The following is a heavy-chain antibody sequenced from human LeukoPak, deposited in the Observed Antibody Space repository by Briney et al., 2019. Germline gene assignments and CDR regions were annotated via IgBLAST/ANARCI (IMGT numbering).Heavy chain of an antibody. CDR1: GGSISSGGYY. V-gene: IGHV4-31*03. D-gene: IGHD3-22*01. J-gene: IGHJ4*02. Sequence: SETLSLTCTVSGGSISSGGYYCSWIRQHPGKGLEWIGYIYYSGSTYYNPSPKSRVTISVDTSKNQFSLKLSSVTAADTAVYYCARVPNYYDSSGTFDYWGQGTLVTVSS. CDR3: ARVPNYYDSSGTFDY. CDR2: IYYSGST.